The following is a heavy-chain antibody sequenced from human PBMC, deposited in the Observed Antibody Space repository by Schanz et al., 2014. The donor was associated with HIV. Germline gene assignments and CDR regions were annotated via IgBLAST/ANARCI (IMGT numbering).Heavy chain of an antibody. CDR1: GGTFSSYA. CDR2: IIPIFGTT. J-gene: IGHJ3*02. Sequence: QVQLVQSGAEVKKPGSSVKVSCKASGGTFSSYAISWVRQAPGQGLEWMGGIIPIFGTTNYAQKFQGRVTITADKSTTTAYMELSNLRSEDTAVYYCASGRFDTVIWWGDAFLIWGRGTMVTVSS. D-gene: IGHD5-18*01. CDR3: ASGRFDTVIWWGDAFLI. V-gene: IGHV1-69*06.